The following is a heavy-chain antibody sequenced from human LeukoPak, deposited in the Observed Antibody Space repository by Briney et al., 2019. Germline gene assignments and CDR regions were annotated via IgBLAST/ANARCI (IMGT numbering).Heavy chain of an antibody. J-gene: IGHJ5*02. CDR1: GGTFSSYA. CDR2: IIPILGIA. V-gene: IGHV1-69*04. CDR3: ARDYYESSDSWFDP. D-gene: IGHD3-22*01. Sequence: SVKVSCKASGGTFSSYAISWVRQPPGQGLEWMGRIIPILGIANYAQKFQGRVTITADKSTSTAYMELSSLRSEDTALYCCARDYYESSDSWFDPWGQGTLVTVS.